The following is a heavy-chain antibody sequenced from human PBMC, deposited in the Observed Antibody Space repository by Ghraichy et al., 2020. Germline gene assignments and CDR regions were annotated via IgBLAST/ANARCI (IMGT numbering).Heavy chain of an antibody. Sequence: SETLSLTCTVSGGSISSYYWSWIRQPPGKRLEWIGYIYYSGSTNYNPSLKSRVTISVDTSKNQFSLKLSSVTAADTAVYYCASSSWLYDAFDIWGQGTMVTVSS. J-gene: IGHJ3*02. V-gene: IGHV4-59*08. CDR3: ASSSWLYDAFDI. CDR1: GGSISSYY. D-gene: IGHD6-13*01. CDR2: IYYSGST.